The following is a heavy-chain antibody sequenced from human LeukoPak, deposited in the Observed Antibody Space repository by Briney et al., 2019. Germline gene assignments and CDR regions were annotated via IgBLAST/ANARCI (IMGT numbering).Heavy chain of an antibody. CDR1: GFTFSNTW. Sequence: PGGSLRLSCAASGFTFSNTWMTWVRQTPRRGLEWVAVIWYDGSNKYYADSVKGRFTISRDNSKNTLYLQMNSLRAEDTAVYYCASSLWFGELLLDYWGQGTLVTVSS. D-gene: IGHD3-10*01. CDR2: IWYDGSNK. CDR3: ASSLWFGELLLDY. J-gene: IGHJ4*02. V-gene: IGHV3-33*08.